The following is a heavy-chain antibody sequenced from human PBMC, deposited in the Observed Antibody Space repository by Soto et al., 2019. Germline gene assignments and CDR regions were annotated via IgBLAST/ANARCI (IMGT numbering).Heavy chain of an antibody. J-gene: IGHJ6*02. CDR2: IYYSGST. Sequence: ETLSLTCTVSGGSISSYYWSWIRQPPGKGLEWIGYIYYSGSTNYNPSLKSRVTISVDTSKNQFSLKLSSVTAADTAVYYCARDYGLNVDTAMIDYYYYGMAVWGPATTVTVSS. V-gene: IGHV4-59*01. D-gene: IGHD5-18*01. CDR1: GGSISSYY. CDR3: ARDYGLNVDTAMIDYYYYGMAV.